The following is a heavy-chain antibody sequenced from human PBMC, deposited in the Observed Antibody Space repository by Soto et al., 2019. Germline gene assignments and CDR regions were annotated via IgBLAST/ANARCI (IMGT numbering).Heavy chain of an antibody. Sequence: SETLSLTCTVSGGSISSYYWSWIRQPPGKGLEWIGYIYYSGSTNYNPSLKSRVTISVDTSKNQFSLKLSSVTAADTAVYYCARQSQPGPYFDYWGQGTLVTVSS. CDR3: ARQSQPGPYFDY. D-gene: IGHD2-2*01. J-gene: IGHJ4*02. CDR1: GGSISSYY. CDR2: IYYSGST. V-gene: IGHV4-59*08.